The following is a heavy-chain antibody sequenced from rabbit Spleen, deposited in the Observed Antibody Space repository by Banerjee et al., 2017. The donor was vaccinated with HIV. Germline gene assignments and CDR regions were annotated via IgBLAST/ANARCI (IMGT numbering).Heavy chain of an antibody. D-gene: IGHD2-1*01. CDR1: GFDFSNGYD. V-gene: IGHV1S45*01. CDR3: ARGSATMTMVIIGYYLSL. Sequence: QEQLEESGGGLVQPGASLTLTCKASGFDFSNGYDMCWVRQAPGKGLEWITCIYTGHSGTFYASWAKGRFTISKTSSTTVTLQMTTLTAADTATYFCARGSATMTMVIIGYYLSLWGPGTLVTVS. J-gene: IGHJ4*01. CDR2: IYTGHSGT.